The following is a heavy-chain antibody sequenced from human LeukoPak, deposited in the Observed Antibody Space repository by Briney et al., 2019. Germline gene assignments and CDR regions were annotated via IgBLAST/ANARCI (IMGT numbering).Heavy chain of an antibody. CDR3: AKDLGWIPYYFDY. CDR1: GFTFSSYA. Sequence: PGGSLRLSCAASGFTFSSYAMSWVRQAPGNGLEWVSAISGSGGSTYYADSVKGRFTISRDNSKNTLYLQMNSLRAEDTAVYYCAKDLGWIPYYFDYWGQGTLVTVSS. V-gene: IGHV3-23*01. J-gene: IGHJ4*02. D-gene: IGHD5-18*01. CDR2: ISGSGGST.